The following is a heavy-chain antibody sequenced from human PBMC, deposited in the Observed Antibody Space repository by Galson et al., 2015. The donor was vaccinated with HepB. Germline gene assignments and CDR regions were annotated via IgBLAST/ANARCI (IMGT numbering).Heavy chain of an antibody. D-gene: IGHD6-19*01. Sequence: SLRLSCAASGFTFTRHSMAWVRQAPGKGPEWVSTLGASGVNKLYADSVKGRFTISRDDSENTLYLQVDSLRAADTAVYFCAKESSGYYYFDSWGQGTLVTVSS. J-gene: IGHJ4*02. CDR2: LGASGVNK. CDR3: AKESSGYYYFDS. CDR1: GFTFTRHS. V-gene: IGHV3-23*01.